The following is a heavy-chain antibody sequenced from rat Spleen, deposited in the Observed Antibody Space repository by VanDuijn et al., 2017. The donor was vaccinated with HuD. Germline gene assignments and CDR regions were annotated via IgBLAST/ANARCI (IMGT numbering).Heavy chain of an antibody. CDR3: ARHADSADVPYVMDV. Sequence: EVQLVESDGGLVQPRRSLTVSCVASGFTCSDYYMAWVRQAPTKGLEWVATISYDGSRTYYGDSVKGRFTVSRDNAKSTLYLQMDSLRPEDTATYYCARHADSADVPYVMDVWGQGTSVTVSS. CDR2: ISYDGSRT. CDR1: GFTCSDYY. J-gene: IGHJ4*01. D-gene: IGHD1-11*01. V-gene: IGHV5-29*01.